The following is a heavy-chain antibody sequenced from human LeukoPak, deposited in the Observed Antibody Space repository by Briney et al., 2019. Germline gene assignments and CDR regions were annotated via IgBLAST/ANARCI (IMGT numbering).Heavy chain of an antibody. CDR2: VSWNGAYT. Sequence: GGSLRLSCAASGFHFDDYGMSWVRLAPGNGLEWGSGVSWNGAYTEYADSVRGRFTISRDNAKKSLYLQMNSLRVDDTALYYCARRKGPYGSGTYYDSWGQGTLVSVSS. V-gene: IGHV3-20*04. CDR1: GFHFDDYG. J-gene: IGHJ4*02. CDR3: ARRKGPYGSGTYYDS. D-gene: IGHD3-10*01.